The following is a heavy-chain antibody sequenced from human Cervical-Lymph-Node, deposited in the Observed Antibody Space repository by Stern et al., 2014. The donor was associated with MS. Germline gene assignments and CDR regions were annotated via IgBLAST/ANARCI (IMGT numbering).Heavy chain of an antibody. Sequence: QVQLLESGGGVVQPGRSLRLSCAASGFTFSNYGMHWVRQAPGKGLEWLAVIWYDGNKKYYAASVKGRFTISRDNSKNTLFLQMSSLTAEDTALYYCARGNWNYEGMGYWGQGTLVTVSS. CDR2: IWYDGNKK. D-gene: IGHD1-7*01. CDR3: ARGNWNYEGMGY. CDR1: GFTFSNYG. V-gene: IGHV3-33*01. J-gene: IGHJ4*02.